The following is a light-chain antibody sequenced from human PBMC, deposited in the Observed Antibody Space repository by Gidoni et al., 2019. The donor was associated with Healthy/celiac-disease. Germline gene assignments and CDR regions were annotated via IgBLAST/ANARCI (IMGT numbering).Light chain of an antibody. CDR2: AAS. CDR3: QQSYSTRWT. J-gene: IGKJ1*01. Sequence: DIQMTQSPSSLSASVGDRVTITCRASQSISSYLNLYQQKPGKAPKLLIYAASSLQSGIPSRFSGSGSETDFTLTISSLQPEDFATYYCQQSYSTRWTFGQGTKVEIK. CDR1: QSISSY. V-gene: IGKV1-39*01.